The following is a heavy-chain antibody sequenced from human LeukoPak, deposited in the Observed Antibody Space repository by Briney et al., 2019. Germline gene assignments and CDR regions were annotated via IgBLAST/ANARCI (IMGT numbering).Heavy chain of an antibody. CDR3: TSSSTSCYTGPPCLDEGLDYYYYMDV. D-gene: IGHD2-2*02. J-gene: IGHJ6*03. V-gene: IGHV3-49*03. CDR2: IRSKAYGGTT. Sequence: PGGSLRLSCTASGFTFGDYAMSWFRQAPGKGLEWVGFIRSKAYGGTTEYAASVKGRFTISRDDSKSIAYLQMNSLKTEDTAVYYCTSSSTSCYTGPPCLDEGLDYYYYMDVWGKGITVTVSS. CDR1: GFTFGDYA.